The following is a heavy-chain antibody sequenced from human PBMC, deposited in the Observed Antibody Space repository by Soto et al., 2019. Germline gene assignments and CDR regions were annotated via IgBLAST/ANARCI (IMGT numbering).Heavy chain of an antibody. CDR2: LFYLGSS. D-gene: IGHD3-3*02. Sequence: PSETLSLTCTVSGDSIISSDFYWGWGRPPPGKGLEWIGSLFYLGSSYYTPSLKRRVTMSVDTSKNQFSLMLRSVTAADTALYFCARNSLALRKNNWFDPWGQGIMVTVSS. CDR3: ARNSLALRKNNWFDP. CDR1: GDSIISSDFY. J-gene: IGHJ5*02. V-gene: IGHV4-39*01.